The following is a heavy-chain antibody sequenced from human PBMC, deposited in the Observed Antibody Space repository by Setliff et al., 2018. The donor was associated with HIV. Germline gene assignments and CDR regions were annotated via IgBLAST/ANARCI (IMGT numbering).Heavy chain of an antibody. CDR1: GFTFSSYW. V-gene: IGHV3-7*03. J-gene: IGHJ5*02. Sequence: GGSLRLSCAASGFTFSSYWMSWVRQAPGKGLEWVANINEDGSVTYSLDSVKGRFTSSRDNSKNTLYLQMNSLRAEDTAMYYCARGCNGGNCYHGSGWFDPWGQGTLVTSPQ. D-gene: IGHD2-15*01. CDR2: INEDGSVT. CDR3: ARGCNGGNCYHGSGWFDP.